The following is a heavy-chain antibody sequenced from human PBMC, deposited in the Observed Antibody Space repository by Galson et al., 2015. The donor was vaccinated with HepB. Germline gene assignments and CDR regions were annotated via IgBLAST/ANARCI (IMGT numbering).Heavy chain of an antibody. CDR3: ARYYGNYRAFDY. D-gene: IGHD4-11*01. CDR2: IWYDGSKD. CDR1: GNTFSSHG. Sequence: SLRLSCAASGNTFSSHGMHWVRQAPGKGLEWVALIWYDGSKDYYADSVKGRFAVSRDNFNNILYLQTNSLRAEDTAVYYCARYYGNYRAFDYWGQGTLVTVSS. V-gene: IGHV3-33*04. J-gene: IGHJ4*02.